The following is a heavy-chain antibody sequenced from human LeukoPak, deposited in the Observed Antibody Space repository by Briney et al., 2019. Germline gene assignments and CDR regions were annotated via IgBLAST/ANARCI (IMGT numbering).Heavy chain of an antibody. CDR1: GFAFSSYW. V-gene: IGHV3-74*01. J-gene: IGHJ2*01. CDR2: IKSDGITT. Sequence: GGSLRLSCAASGFAFSSYWMHWVRRAPGKGLVWVSRIKSDGITTTYADSVKGRFTISRDNAKNTLYLQMNSLRVDDTAVYYCAGGVWHYDLWGRGTLVTVSS. CDR3: AGGVWHYDL.